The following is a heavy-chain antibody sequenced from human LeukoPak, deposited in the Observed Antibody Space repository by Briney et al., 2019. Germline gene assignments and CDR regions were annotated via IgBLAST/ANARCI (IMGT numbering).Heavy chain of an antibody. CDR1: GYIFTGYY. CDR3: ATGSGNYLFDWFDP. D-gene: IGHD1-26*01. V-gene: IGHV1-2*06. J-gene: IGHJ5*02. Sequence: ASVKVSCKASGYIFTGYYMHWVRQAPGQGLEWMGRINPNSGGTNYAQKFQGRVTMTRDTSISTAYMELSRLRSDDTAVYYCATGSGNYLFDWFDPWGQGTLVTVSS. CDR2: INPNSGGT.